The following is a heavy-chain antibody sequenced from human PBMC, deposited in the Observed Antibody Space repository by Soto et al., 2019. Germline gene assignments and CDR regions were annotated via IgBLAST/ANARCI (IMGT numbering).Heavy chain of an antibody. J-gene: IGHJ4*02. D-gene: IGHD2-2*01. CDR1: GFTFSSYG. CDR3: ARYDCSSTSCYYFYFDY. CDR2: IWYDGSNK. V-gene: IGHV3-33*01. Sequence: PGGSLRLSCAASGFTFSSYGMHWVRQAPGKGLEWVAVIWYDGSNKYYADSVKGRFTISRDNSKNTLYLQMNSLRAEDTAVYYCARYDCSSTSCYYFYFDYWGQGTLVTVSS.